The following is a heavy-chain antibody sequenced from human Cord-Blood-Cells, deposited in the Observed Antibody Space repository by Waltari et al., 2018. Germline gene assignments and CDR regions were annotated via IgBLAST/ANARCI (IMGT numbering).Heavy chain of an antibody. Sequence: EVQLVESGGGLVQPGGSLRLSCAASGFPFSSYSMNWVRQAPGKGLGWVSYISSSSSTIYYADSVKGRFTISRDNAKNSLYLQMNSLRAEDTAVYYCARVCHYDFWSGYYYYYYGMDVWGQGTTVTVSS. J-gene: IGHJ6*02. D-gene: IGHD3-3*01. CDR3: ARVCHYDFWSGYYYYYYGMDV. CDR1: GFPFSSYS. CDR2: ISSSSSTI. V-gene: IGHV3-48*01.